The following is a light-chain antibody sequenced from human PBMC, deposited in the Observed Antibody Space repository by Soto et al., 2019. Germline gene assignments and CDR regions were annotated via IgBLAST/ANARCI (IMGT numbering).Light chain of an antibody. Sequence: EIVLTQSPGTLSLSPGERATLSCRASQSVSGNYLAWYQQKPRQSPRLLIYGSSDRATGIPDRFSGSGSGTDFTLTSTRVEPDDFAVYYCQQYGSSPPYTFGQGTKLEI. CDR1: QSVSGNY. J-gene: IGKJ2*01. V-gene: IGKV3-20*01. CDR3: QQYGSSPPYT. CDR2: GSS.